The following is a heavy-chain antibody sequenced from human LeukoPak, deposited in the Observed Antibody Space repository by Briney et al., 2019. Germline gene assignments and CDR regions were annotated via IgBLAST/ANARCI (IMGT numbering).Heavy chain of an antibody. V-gene: IGHV4-34*01. Sequence: KPSETLSLTCAVYGGSFGGYYWSWIRQPPGKGLEWIGEINHSGSTNYNPSLKSRVTISVDTSKNQFSLKLSSVTAADTAVYYCARGLRYDFWSGSRPRNDAFDIWGQGTMVTVSS. J-gene: IGHJ3*02. CDR3: ARGLRYDFWSGSRPRNDAFDI. D-gene: IGHD3-3*01. CDR1: GGSFGGYY. CDR2: INHSGST.